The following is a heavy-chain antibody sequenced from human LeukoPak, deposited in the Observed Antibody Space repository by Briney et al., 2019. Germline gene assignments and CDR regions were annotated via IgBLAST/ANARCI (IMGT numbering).Heavy chain of an antibody. CDR3: ARVPSLVLPAANPLDP. D-gene: IGHD2-2*01. Sequence: GASVKVSCKASGGTFSTNAISWVRQAPGQGLEWMGGIIPIFGTPNYAQRFQGRVTITADASTSTASMELSSLRSEDPAVYYCARVPSLVLPAANPLDPWGQGTLVTVSS. V-gene: IGHV1-69*13. CDR2: IIPIFGTP. CDR1: GGTFSTNA. J-gene: IGHJ5*02.